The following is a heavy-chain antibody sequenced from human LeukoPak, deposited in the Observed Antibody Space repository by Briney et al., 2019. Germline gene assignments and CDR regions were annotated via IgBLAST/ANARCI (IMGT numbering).Heavy chain of an antibody. J-gene: IGHJ4*02. D-gene: IGHD6-19*01. CDR1: GFTFSNAW. CDR2: IKSKTDGGTT. V-gene: IGHV3-15*01. Sequence: GGSLRLSCAASGFTFSNAWMSWVRQAPGKGLEWVGRIKSKTDGGTTDYAAPVKGRFTISRDDSKNTLYLQMNSLKTEDTAVYYCTTEVAGGRGYFDYWGQGTLVTVSS. CDR3: TTEVAGGRGYFDY.